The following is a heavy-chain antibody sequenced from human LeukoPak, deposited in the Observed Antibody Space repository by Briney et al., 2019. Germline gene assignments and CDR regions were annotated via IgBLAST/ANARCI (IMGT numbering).Heavy chain of an antibody. CDR3: AREDYDFWSGYRDYYFDY. CDR1: GYSISSGYY. D-gene: IGHD3-3*01. Sequence: PSETLSLTCAVSGYSISSGYYWGWIRQPPGKGLEWIGSIYHSGSTYYNPSLKSRVTISVDTSKNQFSLKLSSVTAADTAVYYCAREDYDFWSGYRDYYFDYWGQGTLVTVSS. V-gene: IGHV4-38-2*02. CDR2: IYHSGST. J-gene: IGHJ4*02.